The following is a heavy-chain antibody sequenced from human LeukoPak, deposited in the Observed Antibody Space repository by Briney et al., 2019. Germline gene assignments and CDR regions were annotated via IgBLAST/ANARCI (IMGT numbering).Heavy chain of an antibody. CDR2: ISGSGGST. Sequence: GGSLRLSCAASGFTFSSYGTSWVRQAPGKGLEWVSAISGSGGSTYYADSVKGRFTISRDNAKNTLYLQMNSLRAEDTAVYYCAREGQITGYDFWSGPERNWFDPWGQGTLVTVSS. D-gene: IGHD3-3*01. CDR1: GFTFSSYG. J-gene: IGHJ5*02. CDR3: AREGQITGYDFWSGPERNWFDP. V-gene: IGHV3-23*01.